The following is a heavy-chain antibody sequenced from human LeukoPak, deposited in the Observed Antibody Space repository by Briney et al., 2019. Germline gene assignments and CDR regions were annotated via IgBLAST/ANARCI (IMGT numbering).Heavy chain of an antibody. J-gene: IGHJ4*02. CDR2: INHSGST. CDR1: GGSFSGYY. D-gene: IGHD3-10*01. CDR3: ATGSQIREADY. Sequence: SETLSLTCAVYGGSFSGYYWSWIRQPPGKGLEWIGEINHSGSTNCNPSLKSRVTISVDTSKNQFSLKLSSVTAADTAVYYCATGSQIREADYWGQGTLVTVSS. V-gene: IGHV4-34*01.